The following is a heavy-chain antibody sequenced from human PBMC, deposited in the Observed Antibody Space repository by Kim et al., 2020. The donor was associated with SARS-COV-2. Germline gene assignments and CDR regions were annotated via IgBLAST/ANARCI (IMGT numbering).Heavy chain of an antibody. CDR3: ARQYYDYVGGSYRSGNYYFDS. V-gene: IGHV4-59*08. CDR2: VYHSGTT. Sequence: SETLSLTCTVSGGSITSYYWNWIRQPPGKGLEWIGSVYHSGTTDYNPSLESRVTMSADTSKNQFSLDLSSVTAADTAVYYCARQYYDYVGGSYRSGNYYFDSWGQGTLVTVSS. D-gene: IGHD3-16*02. J-gene: IGHJ4*02. CDR1: GGSITSYY.